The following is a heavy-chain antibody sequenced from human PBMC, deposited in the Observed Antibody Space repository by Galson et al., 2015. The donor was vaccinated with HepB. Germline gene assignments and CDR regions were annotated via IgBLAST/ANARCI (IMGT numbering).Heavy chain of an antibody. CDR1: GFTFSNAW. CDR3: TTDIAAAGTLYYYYYYGMDV. V-gene: IGHV3-15*01. J-gene: IGHJ6*02. Sequence: SLRLSCAASGFTFSNAWMSWVRQAPGKGLEWVGRIKSKTDGGTTDYAAPVKGRFTISRDDSKNTLYLQMNSLKTEDTAVYYCTTDIAAAGTLYYYYYYGMDVWGQGTTVTVSS. D-gene: IGHD6-13*01. CDR2: IKSKTDGGTT.